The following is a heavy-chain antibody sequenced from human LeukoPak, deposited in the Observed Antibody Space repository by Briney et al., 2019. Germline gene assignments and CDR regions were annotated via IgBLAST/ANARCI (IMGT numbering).Heavy chain of an antibody. D-gene: IGHD1-26*01. Sequence: GRSLRLSCSASGFTFSSYGMHWVRQAPGKGLDWVAVVWYEGTNKYYADSVRGRFTISGDNSKNTLYLQMNSLRAEDTAVYYCARQGGVGSYATGSWFDPWGQGTLVTVSS. CDR3: ARQGGVGSYATGSWFDP. V-gene: IGHV3-33*01. CDR1: GFTFSSYG. J-gene: IGHJ5*02. CDR2: VWYEGTNK.